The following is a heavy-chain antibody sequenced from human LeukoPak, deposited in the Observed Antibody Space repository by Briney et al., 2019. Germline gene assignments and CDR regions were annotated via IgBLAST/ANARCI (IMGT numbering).Heavy chain of an antibody. Sequence: PGGSLRLSCAASGFTFSSYGMHWVRQAPGKGLEWVAVISYDGSNKYYADSVKGRFTISRDNSKNTLYLQMNSLRAEDTAVYYCAKEMFSGYSYGLLGDDAFDIWGQGTMVTVSS. CDR2: ISYDGSNK. CDR3: AKEMFSGYSYGLLGDDAFDI. D-gene: IGHD5-18*01. CDR1: GFTFSSYG. V-gene: IGHV3-30*18. J-gene: IGHJ3*02.